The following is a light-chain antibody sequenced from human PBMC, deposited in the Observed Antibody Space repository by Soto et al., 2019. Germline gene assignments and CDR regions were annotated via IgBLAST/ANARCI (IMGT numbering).Light chain of an antibody. J-gene: IGKJ5*01. V-gene: IGKV1-39*01. CDR1: QSIVEH. CDR3: QQSYGTPIT. Sequence: DIQMTQSPSSLYASVGDRVSITCRASQSIVEHLNWYXXXXXXAPXXLIYAASNLQSGVPSRFSGSGSGTDFTLTITSLQPEDFATYYCQQSYGTPITFGQGTRLEIK. CDR2: AAS.